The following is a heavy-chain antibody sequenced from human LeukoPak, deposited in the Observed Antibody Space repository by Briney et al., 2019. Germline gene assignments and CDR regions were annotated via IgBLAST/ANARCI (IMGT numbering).Heavy chain of an antibody. Sequence: GASVKVSCKASGYRFAGYGISWVRQAPGQGLEWIGWISTYSGNTNYAHNLQGRITVTTETSTSTAYMELRSLRSDDTAVYYCARVGAAPGHFDYWGQGTQLTVSS. D-gene: IGHD6-13*01. CDR3: ARVGAAPGHFDY. V-gene: IGHV1-18*01. CDR2: ISTYSGNT. J-gene: IGHJ4*02. CDR1: GYRFAGYG.